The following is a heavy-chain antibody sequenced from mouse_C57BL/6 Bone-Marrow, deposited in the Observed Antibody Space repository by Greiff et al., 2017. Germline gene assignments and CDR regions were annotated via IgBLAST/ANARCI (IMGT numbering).Heavy chain of an antibody. CDR2: ILPGSGST. V-gene: IGHV1-9*01. CDR3: VRRGIYAMDY. J-gene: IGHJ4*01. Sequence: QVQLKESGAELMKPGASVKLSCKATGYTFTGYWIEWVKQRPGHGLEWIGEILPGSGSTNYNEKFKGKATFTADTYSNTAYMQLSSLTTEDSAIYYCVRRGIYAMDYWGQGTSVTVSS. CDR1: GYTFTGYW.